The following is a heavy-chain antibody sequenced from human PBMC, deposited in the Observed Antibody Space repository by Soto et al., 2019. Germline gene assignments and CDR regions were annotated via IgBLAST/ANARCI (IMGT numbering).Heavy chain of an antibody. V-gene: IGHV3-7*02. CDR1: GFTFSNSW. J-gene: IGHJ5*02. CDR3: ARYYEPTAGPPWFDP. D-gene: IGHD3-22*01. CDR2: IKPDGSVI. Sequence: DVQLVESGGGLVQPGGSLRLSCAASGFTFSNSWMIWVRQAPGRRLEWVANIKPDGSVIYYLDSVKGRFTVSRDNAKNAMHLQMNSLRVEDMAVYYCARYYEPTAGPPWFDPRGQGTLVTVSS.